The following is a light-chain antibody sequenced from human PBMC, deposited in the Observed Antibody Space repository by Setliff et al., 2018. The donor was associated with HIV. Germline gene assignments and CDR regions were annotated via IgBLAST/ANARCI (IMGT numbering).Light chain of an antibody. CDR3: SSYTASSTLV. CDR1: SSDVGGYNY. V-gene: IGLV2-14*03. CDR2: DVS. J-gene: IGLJ3*02. Sequence: QSALTQPASVSGSPGQSITISCTGSSSDVGGYNYVSWYQQHPGKAPKLMIYDVSPRPSGVSDRFSGSKSGITASLTISGLQPEDESDYYGSSYTASSTLVFGGGTKVTVL.